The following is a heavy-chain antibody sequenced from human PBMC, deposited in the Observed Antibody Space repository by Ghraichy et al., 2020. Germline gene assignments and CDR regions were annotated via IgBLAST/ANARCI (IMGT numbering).Heavy chain of an antibody. J-gene: IGHJ4*02. CDR3: AKRSPYSSSEFYFDC. CDR1: GFTFSSYA. Sequence: LSLTCAASGFTFSSYAMSWVRQAPGKGLEWVSAISGSGGSTYYADSVKGRFTISRDNSKNTLFLQVNNLRAEDTAVYYCAKRSPYSSSEFYFDCWGQGTLVTVSS. V-gene: IGHV3-23*01. D-gene: IGHD6-13*01. CDR2: ISGSGGST.